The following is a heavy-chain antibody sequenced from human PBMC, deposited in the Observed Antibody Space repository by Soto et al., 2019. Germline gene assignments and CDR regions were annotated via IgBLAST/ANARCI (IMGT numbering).Heavy chain of an antibody. D-gene: IGHD6-19*01. Sequence: EVQLVESGGGLVQPGGSLILSCAASGFTFSTYWMSWVRQAPGKGLEWVANIQQDGSEKYYVDSVKGRFTISRDNAKNSLYLQMTSLRAADTAVYYCAKWDGSGWFFDSWGQGTLVTVSS. V-gene: IGHV3-7*01. CDR2: IQQDGSEK. J-gene: IGHJ4*02. CDR1: GFTFSTYW. CDR3: AKWDGSGWFFDS.